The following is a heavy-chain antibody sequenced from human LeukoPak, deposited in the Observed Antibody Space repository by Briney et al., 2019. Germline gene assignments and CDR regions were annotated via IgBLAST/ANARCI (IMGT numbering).Heavy chain of an antibody. CDR2: ISGSGGST. CDR1: GFTFSNYA. CDR3: AKILPAAYDILTGYSYTPYYFDY. D-gene: IGHD3-9*01. Sequence: GGSLRLSCAASGFTFSNYAMSWVRQAPGKGLEWVSAISGSGGSTYYADSVKGRFTISRDNSKNTLYLQMNSLRAEDAAVYYCAKILPAAYDILTGYSYTPYYFDYWGQGTLVTVSS. V-gene: IGHV3-23*01. J-gene: IGHJ4*02.